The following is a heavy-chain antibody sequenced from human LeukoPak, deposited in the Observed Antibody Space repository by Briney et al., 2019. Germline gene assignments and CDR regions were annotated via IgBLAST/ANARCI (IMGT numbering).Heavy chain of an antibody. CDR3: ARAVVHDAFDI. D-gene: IGHD3-22*01. Sequence: SETLSLTCTVSGGSISSYYWSWIRQPPGKGLEWIGYIYYSGSTTYNPSLKSRVTISVDTSKNQFSLKLSSVTAADTAVYYCARAVVHDAFDIWGQGTMVTVSS. V-gene: IGHV4-59*01. CDR2: IYYSGST. CDR1: GGSISSYY. J-gene: IGHJ3*02.